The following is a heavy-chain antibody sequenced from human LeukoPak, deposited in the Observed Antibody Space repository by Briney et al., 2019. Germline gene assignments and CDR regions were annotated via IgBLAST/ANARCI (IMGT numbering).Heavy chain of an antibody. J-gene: IGHJ4*02. CDR1: GFTFSSYG. D-gene: IGHD5-18*01. Sequence: GGSLRLSCAASGFTFSSYGMHWVRQAPGKGLEWVAFIRHDGSNKYYADSVKGRFTISRDNSKNTLYLQMNSLRAEDTAVYYCAKDRVPYSYGLFDYWGQGTLVTVSS. V-gene: IGHV3-30*02. CDR2: IRHDGSNK. CDR3: AKDRVPYSYGLFDY.